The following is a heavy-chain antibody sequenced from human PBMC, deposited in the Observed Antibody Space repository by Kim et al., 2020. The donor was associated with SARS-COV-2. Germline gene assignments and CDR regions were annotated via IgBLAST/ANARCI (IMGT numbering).Heavy chain of an antibody. D-gene: IGHD3-10*01. J-gene: IGHJ5*02. CDR3: ARDRGYGSGSRWFDP. CDR1: GYTFTSYA. Sequence: ASVKVSCKASGYTFTSYAMHWVRQAPGQRLEWMGWINAGNGNTKYSQKFQGRVTITRDTSASTAYMELSSLRSEDTAVYYCARDRGYGSGSRWFDPWGQGTLVTVSS. CDR2: INAGNGNT. V-gene: IGHV1-3*01.